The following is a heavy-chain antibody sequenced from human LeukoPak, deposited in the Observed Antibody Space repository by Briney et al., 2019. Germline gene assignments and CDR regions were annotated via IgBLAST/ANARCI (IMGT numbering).Heavy chain of an antibody. J-gene: IGHJ6*02. CDR1: GFTFSSNA. Sequence: GGSLRLSCAASGFTFSSNAMSWVRQAPGKGLEWVSVISVSGSRAYYADFVKGRFTVSRDNSKNTVLLQMNSLRVEDTAVYYCTKDHDGMHAWGQGTTVTVSS. CDR2: ISVSGSRA. CDR3: TKDHDGMHA. V-gene: IGHV3-23*01.